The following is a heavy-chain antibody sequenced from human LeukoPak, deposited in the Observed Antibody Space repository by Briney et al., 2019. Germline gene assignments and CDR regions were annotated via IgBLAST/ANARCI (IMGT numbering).Heavy chain of an antibody. CDR3: ARDGDYDSSGYYLGPRIDY. Sequence: ASVKVSCKASGYTFTRYYMHWVRQAPGQGLEWMGIISPSGASTSYAQKLQGRVTMTTDTSTSTAYMELRSLRSDDTAVYYCARDGDYDSSGYYLGPRIDYWGQGTLVTVSS. D-gene: IGHD3-22*01. CDR2: ISPSGAST. J-gene: IGHJ4*02. CDR1: GYTFTRYY. V-gene: IGHV1-46*01.